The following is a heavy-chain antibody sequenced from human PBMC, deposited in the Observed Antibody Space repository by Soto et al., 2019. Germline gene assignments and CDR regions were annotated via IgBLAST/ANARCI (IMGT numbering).Heavy chain of an antibody. CDR2: ISTDGSST. D-gene: IGHD4-4*01. CDR1: GFTFSTYW. Sequence: EVQLVESGGGLVQPGGSLRLSCAATGFTFSTYWMHWVRQGPGKGLVWVSRISTDGSSTTYADSVKGRFTISRDNAKNTLYTQRNSLGAEDTAVYYCAGATGRNHPFDYWGQGSLVTVSS. J-gene: IGHJ4*02. V-gene: IGHV3-74*01. CDR3: AGATGRNHPFDY.